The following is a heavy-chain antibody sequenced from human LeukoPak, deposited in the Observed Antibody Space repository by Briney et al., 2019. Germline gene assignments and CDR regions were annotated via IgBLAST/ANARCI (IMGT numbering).Heavy chain of an antibody. CDR2: FGASDGRT. CDR3: ARHDYPNAFDI. V-gene: IGHV3-23*01. CDR1: GFTFSSYA. J-gene: IGHJ3*02. D-gene: IGHD4-11*01. Sequence: PGGSLRLSCAGSGFTFSSYAMSWVRQAPGKGLEWVSAFGASDGRTYYADSVKGRFTISIDNSRNTLFLQMNSLRAEDTAVYYCARHDYPNAFDIWGRGTMVTVSS.